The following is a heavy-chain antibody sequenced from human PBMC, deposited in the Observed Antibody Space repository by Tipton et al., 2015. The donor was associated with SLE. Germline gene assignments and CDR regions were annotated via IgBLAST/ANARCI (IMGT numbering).Heavy chain of an antibody. Sequence: LRLSCNVSGDSINSGRHYWSWIRQPAGKGLEWIGRIFTSGSTNYNPSLKSRVTISVDTSKNQFSLKLSSVTAADTAVYYCARAVDCSGGSCYPYYFEYWGQGTLVTVSS. D-gene: IGHD2-15*01. V-gene: IGHV4-61*02. CDR3: ARAVDCSGGSCYPYYFEY. CDR2: IFTSGST. J-gene: IGHJ4*02. CDR1: GDSINSGRHY.